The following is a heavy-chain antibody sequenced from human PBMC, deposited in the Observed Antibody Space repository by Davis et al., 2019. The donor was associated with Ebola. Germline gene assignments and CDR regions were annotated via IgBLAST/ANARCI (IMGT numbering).Heavy chain of an antibody. CDR2: IYYSGST. J-gene: IGHJ4*02. Sequence: SETLSLTCTVSGGSISSSSYYWSWIRQPPGKGLEWIGYIYYSGSTNYNPSLKSRVTISVDTSKNQFSLKLSSVTAADTAVYYCARGAGAGGIWGQGTLVTVSS. CDR3: ARGAGAGGI. D-gene: IGHD1-26*01. V-gene: IGHV4-61*01. CDR1: GGSISSSSYY.